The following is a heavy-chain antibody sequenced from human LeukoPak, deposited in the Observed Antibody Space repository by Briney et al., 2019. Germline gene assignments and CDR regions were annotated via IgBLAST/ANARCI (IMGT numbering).Heavy chain of an antibody. CDR2: ISGSGGST. D-gene: IGHD3-22*01. V-gene: IGHV3-23*01. Sequence: GGSLRLSCAASGFTFSSYWMSWVRQAPGKGLEWVSAISGSGGSTYYADSVKGRFTISRDNSKNTLYLQMNSLRAEDTAVYYCAKSYDSSGYYLIFDYWGQGTLVTVSS. CDR3: AKSYDSSGYYLIFDY. CDR1: GFTFSSYW. J-gene: IGHJ4*02.